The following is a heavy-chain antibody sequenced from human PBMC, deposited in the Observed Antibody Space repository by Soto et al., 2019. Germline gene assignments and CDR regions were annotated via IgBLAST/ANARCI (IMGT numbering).Heavy chain of an antibody. CDR1: GYTFSTYD. Sequence: ASVKVSCKTSGYTFSTYDINWVRQTPGQGLEWMGWINPNADKTGFAQKFQGRVTLTGDTSINTVFMELNNLRSEDTAVYYCARQRRGTWYYFDHWGQGTLVTV. D-gene: IGHD3-16*01. CDR2: INPNADKT. V-gene: IGHV1-8*01. J-gene: IGHJ4*02. CDR3: ARQRRGTWYYFDH.